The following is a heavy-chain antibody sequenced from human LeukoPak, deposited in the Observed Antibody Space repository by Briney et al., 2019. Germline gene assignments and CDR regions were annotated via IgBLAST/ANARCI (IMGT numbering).Heavy chain of an antibody. J-gene: IGHJ4*02. D-gene: IGHD1-26*01. CDR3: AKTYWARVGPTTVDY. CDR2: ISGNGGST. CDR1: GFTFSSYA. V-gene: IGHV3-23*01. Sequence: PGGSLRLSCAASGFTFSSYALNWVRQAPGKGLEWVSTISGNGGSTFYADSVKGRFTISRDNSKNTLYLQMNGLRADDTAVYYCAKTYWARVGPTTVDYWGQGTLVTVSS.